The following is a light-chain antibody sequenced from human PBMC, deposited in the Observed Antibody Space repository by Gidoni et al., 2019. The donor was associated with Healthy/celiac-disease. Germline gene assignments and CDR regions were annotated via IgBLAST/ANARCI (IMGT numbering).Light chain of an antibody. CDR3: AAWDDSLNGRV. Sequence: QSVLTQPPSASGTPGQRVTISCSGRSSNIGSNTVNWYQQRPGTAPKLLIYSNNQRPSGVPDRFSGSKSGTSASLAISGLQSEDEADYYCAAWDDSLNGRVFGGGTKLTVL. CDR1: SSNIGSNT. J-gene: IGLJ3*02. V-gene: IGLV1-44*01. CDR2: SNN.